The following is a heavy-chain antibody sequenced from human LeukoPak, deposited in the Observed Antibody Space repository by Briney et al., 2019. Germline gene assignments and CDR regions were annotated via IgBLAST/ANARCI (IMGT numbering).Heavy chain of an antibody. D-gene: IGHD4-17*01. V-gene: IGHV4-39*01. CDR3: ARLPTGFPNWFDP. Sequence: PSETLSLTCTVSGGSIISSSYNWRWVRQPPGKGLEWIGSIYYSGRTNYNPSLSSRLTISVDTSKNQFSLKLRSVTAADTAVYYCARLPTGFPNWFDPWGQGALVTVSS. J-gene: IGHJ5*02. CDR1: GGSIISSSYN. CDR2: IYYSGRT.